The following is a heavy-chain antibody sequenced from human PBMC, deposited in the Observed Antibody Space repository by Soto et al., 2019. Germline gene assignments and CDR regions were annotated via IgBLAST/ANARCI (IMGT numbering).Heavy chain of an antibody. J-gene: IGHJ5*02. CDR3: ARAYMGNDRYLMAPFDP. D-gene: IGHD3-9*01. CDR2: THYRSKSYN. Sequence: QTLSLTCAISGDTVSRNSAAWNWFRQSPSRGLEWLGGTHYRSKSYNDSAISVKSRIIINPDTSKNQFSLQMNSVIPEDTAVYYGARAYMGNDRYLMAPFDPWGQGTLVTVSS. CDR1: GDTVSRNSAA. V-gene: IGHV6-1*01.